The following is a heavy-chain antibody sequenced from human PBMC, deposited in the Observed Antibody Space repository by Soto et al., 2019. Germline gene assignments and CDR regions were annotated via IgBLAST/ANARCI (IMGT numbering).Heavy chain of an antibody. D-gene: IGHD6-6*01. CDR1: GGTFSSYA. CDR3: AREGSLRIAACPGVWFDP. CDR2: IIPIFGTA. V-gene: IGHV1-69*06. Sequence: QVQLVQSGAEVKKPGSSVKVSCKASGGTFSSYAISWVRQAPGQGLEWMGGIIPIFGTANYAQKFQGRVTITADKSTSTAYMELSSLRSEDTAVYYCAREGSLRIAACPGVWFDPWGQGTLVTVSS. J-gene: IGHJ5*02.